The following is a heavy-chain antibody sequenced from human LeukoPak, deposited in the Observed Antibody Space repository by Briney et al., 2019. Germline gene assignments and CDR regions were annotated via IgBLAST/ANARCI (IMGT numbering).Heavy chain of an antibody. J-gene: IGHJ4*02. CDR1: GFTFSSYG. V-gene: IGHV3-30*18. Sequence: PGGSLRLSCAASGFTFSSYGMHWVRQAPGKGLEWVAVISYDGSNKYYADSVKGRFTISRDNSKNTLYLQMNSLRAEDTAVYYCAKDFLEAAAAGPFDYWGQGTLVTVSS. D-gene: IGHD6-13*01. CDR2: ISYDGSNK. CDR3: AKDFLEAAAAGPFDY.